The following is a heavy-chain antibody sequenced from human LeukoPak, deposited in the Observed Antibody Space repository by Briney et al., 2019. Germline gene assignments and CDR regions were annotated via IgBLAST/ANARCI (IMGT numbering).Heavy chain of an antibody. CDR1: GFTFDDYA. CDR3: AKDSGYSGYGELHY. V-gene: IGHV3-9*01. Sequence: QPGRSLRLSCAASGFTFDDYAMHWVRQAPGKGLEWVSGISWNSGSIGYADSVKGRFTISRDNAKNSLYLQMNSLRAEDTALYYCAKDSGYSGYGELHYWGQGTLVTVSS. J-gene: IGHJ4*02. D-gene: IGHD5-12*01. CDR2: ISWNSGSI.